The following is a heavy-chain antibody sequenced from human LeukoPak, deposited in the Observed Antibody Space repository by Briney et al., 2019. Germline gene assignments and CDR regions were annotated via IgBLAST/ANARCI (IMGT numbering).Heavy chain of an antibody. D-gene: IGHD6-13*01. CDR1: GGSFSGYY. V-gene: IGHV4-34*01. CDR2: INHSGST. Sequence: SETLSLTCAVYGGSFSGYYWSWIRQPPGKGLEWIGEINHSGSTNYNPSLKSRVTISVDTSKNQFSLKLSSVTAADTAVYYCARASSSSWRHDDQTPDYWGQGTLVTVSS. J-gene: IGHJ4*02. CDR3: ARASSSSWRHDDQTPDY.